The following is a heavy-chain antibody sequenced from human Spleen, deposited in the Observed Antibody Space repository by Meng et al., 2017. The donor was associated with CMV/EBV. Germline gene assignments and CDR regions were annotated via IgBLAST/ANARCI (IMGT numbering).Heavy chain of an antibody. CDR2: IYYSGST. CDR3: ARYQLLYSNYFDY. CDR1: GGSVSHSGYY. V-gene: IGHV4-61*08. J-gene: IGHJ4*02. Sequence: SETLSLTCTVSGGSVSHSGYYWGWIRQPPGKGLEWIGYIYYSGSTNYNPSLKSRVTISVDTSKNQFSLKLSSVTAADTAVYYCARYQLLYSNYFDYWGQGTLVTVSS. D-gene: IGHD2-2*02.